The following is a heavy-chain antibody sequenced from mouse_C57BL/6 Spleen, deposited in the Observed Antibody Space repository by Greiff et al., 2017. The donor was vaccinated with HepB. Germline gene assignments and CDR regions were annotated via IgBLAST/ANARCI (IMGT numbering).Heavy chain of an antibody. J-gene: IGHJ4*01. CDR2: ISSGSSTI. D-gene: IGHD2-1*01. CDR1: GFTFSDYG. V-gene: IGHV5-17*01. Sequence: EVKLQESGGGLVKPGGSLKLSCAASGFTFSDYGMHWVRQAPEKGLEWVAYISSGSSTIYYADTVKGRFTISRDNAKNTLFLQMTSLRSEDTAMYYCARRDYGNRMDYWGQGTSVTVSS. CDR3: ARRDYGNRMDY.